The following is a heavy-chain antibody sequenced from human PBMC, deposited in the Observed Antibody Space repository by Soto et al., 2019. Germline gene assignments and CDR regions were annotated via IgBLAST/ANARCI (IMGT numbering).Heavy chain of an antibody. CDR2: ISNDGSIT. J-gene: IGHJ4*02. D-gene: IGHD1-1*01. Sequence: PGGSLRLSCEAAGFIFSNYWMHWVLQTPGTGLVWVSRISNDGSITNYADSVKGRFTISRDNAKNTLYLQMNSLRAEDTAVYYCAKDLTWNQADYWGQGALVTVSS. CDR3: AKDLTWNQADY. V-gene: IGHV3-74*01. CDR1: GFIFSNYW.